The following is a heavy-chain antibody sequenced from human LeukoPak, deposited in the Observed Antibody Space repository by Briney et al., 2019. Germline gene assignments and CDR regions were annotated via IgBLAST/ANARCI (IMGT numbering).Heavy chain of an antibody. D-gene: IGHD3-3*01. CDR3: ARRYYDFWSGYYDY. CDR1: GGSISSSSYY. CDR2: IYYSGST. V-gene: IGHV4-39*01. J-gene: IGHJ4*02. Sequence: PSETLSLTCTVSGGSISSSSYYWGWIRQPPGKGLEWIGSIYYSGSTYYNPSLKSRVTISVDTSKNQFSLKLSPVTAADTAVYYCARRYYDFWSGYYDYWGQGTLVTVSS.